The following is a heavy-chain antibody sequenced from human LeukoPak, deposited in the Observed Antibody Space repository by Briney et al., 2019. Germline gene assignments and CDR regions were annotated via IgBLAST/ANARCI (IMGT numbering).Heavy chain of an antibody. D-gene: IGHD3-3*01. Sequence: TSETLSLACTVSGGSISSYYWSWIRQPAGKGLEWIGRIYTSGSTNYNPSLKSRVTMSVDTSKNQFSLKLSSVTAADTAVYYCAKTSSPGGFWSGYSFDYWGQGTLVTVSS. CDR3: AKTSSPGGFWSGYSFDY. CDR1: GGSISSYY. V-gene: IGHV4-4*07. J-gene: IGHJ4*02. CDR2: IYTSGST.